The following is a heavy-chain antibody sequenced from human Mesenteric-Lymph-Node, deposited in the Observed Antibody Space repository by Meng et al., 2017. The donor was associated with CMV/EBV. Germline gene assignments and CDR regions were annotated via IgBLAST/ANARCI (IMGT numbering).Heavy chain of an antibody. V-gene: IGHV3-7*01. Sequence: GGSLRLSCAASGFTFSSHWMTWVRQAPGKGLEWVANIKQDGSERYYVDSVKGRFTISRDNAKNSLYLQMNSLTAEDTAVYYCARVKTTRPNWGQGTLVTVSS. J-gene: IGHJ4*02. CDR3: ARVKTTRPN. D-gene: IGHD4-11*01. CDR2: IKQDGSER. CDR1: GFTFSSHW.